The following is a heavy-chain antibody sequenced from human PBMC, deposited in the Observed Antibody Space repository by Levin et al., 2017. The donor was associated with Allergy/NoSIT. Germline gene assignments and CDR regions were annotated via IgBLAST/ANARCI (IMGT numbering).Heavy chain of an antibody. V-gene: IGHV1-18*01. CDR3: ARDRGGGSYGDFDY. CDR1: GYTFTTYG. CDR2: ISAYNGNT. Sequence: PVASVKVSCKTSGYTFTTYGISWVRQAPGQGLEWMGWISAYNGNTDYAQSLQGRVTLTTDTSTSTAYMELTSLTSDDTAVYYCARDRGGGSYGDFDYWGQGTLVAVSS. D-gene: IGHD1-26*01. J-gene: IGHJ4*02.